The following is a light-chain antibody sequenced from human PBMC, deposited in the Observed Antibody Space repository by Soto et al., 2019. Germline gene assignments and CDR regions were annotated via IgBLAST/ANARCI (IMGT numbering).Light chain of an antibody. Sequence: QSVLTQPASVSGSPGQAITISCSGTSIDVGAFNYVSWYQQHPGKAPKLMIYDVSNRPSGVSNRFSGSKSGNTASLTISGLRAEDEADYYCNPYTSNNTYVFXTGTKLTVL. CDR1: SIDVGAFNY. CDR2: DVS. CDR3: NPYTSNNTYV. J-gene: IGLJ1*01. V-gene: IGLV2-14*03.